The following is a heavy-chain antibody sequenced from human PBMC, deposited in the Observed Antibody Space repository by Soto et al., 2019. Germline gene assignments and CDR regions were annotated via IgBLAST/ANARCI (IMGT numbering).Heavy chain of an antibody. CDR1: GYTFSNYD. Sequence: QVQLVQSGAELKKPGASVKVSCKASGYTFSNYDMNWVRQATGQGPEWIGWVNPNNGDTGYAQKFQGRVTLPTDISTRTSYMELTSLRSEDTAIYYCAKVSRKGSAIDFDYWGQGTLITVSS. CDR3: AKVSRKGSAIDFDY. V-gene: IGHV1-8*01. D-gene: IGHD3-10*01. J-gene: IGHJ4*02. CDR2: VNPNNGDT.